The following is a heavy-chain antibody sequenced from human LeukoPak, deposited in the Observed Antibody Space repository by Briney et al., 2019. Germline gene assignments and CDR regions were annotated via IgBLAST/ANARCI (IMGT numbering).Heavy chain of an antibody. D-gene: IGHD3-10*01. CDR3: ARDVGELNWFDP. J-gene: IGHJ5*02. CDR1: GGSITTGGHY. Sequence: PSQTLSLTCTVSGGSITTGGHYWSWIRQHPGKGLEWIGYMYHSGSTYYNPSLKSRVTISVDTSKNQFSLKLSSVTAADTAVYYCARDVGELNWFDPWGQGTLVTVSS. CDR2: MYHSGST. V-gene: IGHV4-31*03.